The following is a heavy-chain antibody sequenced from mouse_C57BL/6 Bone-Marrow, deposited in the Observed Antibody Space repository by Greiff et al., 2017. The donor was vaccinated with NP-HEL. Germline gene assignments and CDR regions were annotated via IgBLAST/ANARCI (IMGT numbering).Heavy chain of an antibody. J-gene: IGHJ2*01. CDR2: IDPSDSYT. CDR3: ARDIPTVVAKGGY. CDR1: GYTFTSYW. V-gene: IGHV1-59*01. D-gene: IGHD1-1*01. Sequence: QVQLKQPGAELVRPGPSVKLSCKASGYTFTSYWMHWVKQRPGQGLEWIGVIDPSDSYTNYNQKFKGKATLTVDTSSSTAYMQLSSLTSEDSAVYYCARDIPTVVAKGGYWGQGTTLTVSS.